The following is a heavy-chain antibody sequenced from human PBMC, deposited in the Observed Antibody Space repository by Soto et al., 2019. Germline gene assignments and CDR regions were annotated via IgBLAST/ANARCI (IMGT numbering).Heavy chain of an antibody. V-gene: IGHV4-59*01. CDR2: IYYRGSS. J-gene: IGHJ1*01. D-gene: IGHD2-15*01. Sequence: ESRSLRWSGSGGLMGCCSCSASRQWPGKRLESIGSIYYRGSSTYNPSRKSRVTISVDTSKNQCCLKLSSVTAADTAVYYCARDQGIVLFSSTSPHHDDIYF. CDR3: ARDQGIVLFSSTSPHHDDIYF. CDR1: GGLMGCCS.